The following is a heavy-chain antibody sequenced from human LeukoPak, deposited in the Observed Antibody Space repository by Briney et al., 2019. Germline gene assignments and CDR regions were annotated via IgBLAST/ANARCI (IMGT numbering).Heavy chain of an antibody. D-gene: IGHD5-12*01. V-gene: IGHV4-4*02. CDR1: GGSISSSNW. J-gene: IGHJ4*02. CDR2: IYHSGST. Sequence: SGTLSLTCAVSGGSISSSNWWSWVRQPPGKGLEWIGEIYHSGSTNYNPSLKSRVTISVDTSKNQFSLKLSSVTAADTAVYYCARDRPHIGYFDYWGQGTLVTVSS. CDR3: ARDRPHIGYFDY.